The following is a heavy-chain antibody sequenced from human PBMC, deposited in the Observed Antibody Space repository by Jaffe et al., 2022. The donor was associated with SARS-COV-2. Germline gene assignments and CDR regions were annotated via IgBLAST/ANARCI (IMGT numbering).Heavy chain of an antibody. J-gene: IGHJ4*02. CDR1: GYSISSGYY. CDR2: IYHSGST. Sequence: QVQLQESGPGLVKPSETLSLTCTVSGYSISSGYYWGWIRQPPGKGLEWIGSIYHSGSTYYNPSLKSRVTISVDTSKNQFSLKLSSVTAADTAVYYCASGAGWSPFDYWGQGTLVTVSS. CDR3: ASGAGWSPFDY. V-gene: IGHV4-38-2*02. D-gene: IGHD2-15*01.